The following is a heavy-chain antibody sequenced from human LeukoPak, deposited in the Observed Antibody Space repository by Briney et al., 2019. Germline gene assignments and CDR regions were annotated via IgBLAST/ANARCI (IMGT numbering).Heavy chain of an antibody. CDR2: ITGSRGPT. J-gene: IGHJ4*02. Sequence: PGGSLRLSCAASGFTFSSYAMSWVRQAPGKGLEWVSAITGSRGPTYYADSVKGRFTISRDDPHNTLYLQMNSLRAEDTAVYFCARGGVDYYGSGTYYLMYYFDYWGQGALVTVSS. CDR3: ARGGVDYYGSGTYYLMYYFDY. V-gene: IGHV3-23*01. D-gene: IGHD3-10*01. CDR1: GFTFSSYA.